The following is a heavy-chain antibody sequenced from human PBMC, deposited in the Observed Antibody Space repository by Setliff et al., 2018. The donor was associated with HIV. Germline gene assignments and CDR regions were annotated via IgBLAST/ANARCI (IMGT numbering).Heavy chain of an antibody. CDR1: GGIFSSYA. D-gene: IGHD6-19*01. V-gene: IGHV1-69*13. CDR2: IIPIFGTA. CDR3: ASAHTVAGLGYYYYYMDV. J-gene: IGHJ6*03. Sequence: SVKVSCKASGGIFSSYALSWVRQAPGQGLEWTGGIIPIFGTANYAQKFQGRVTITADESTSTAYMELSSLRSEDTAVYYCASAHTVAGLGYYYYYMDVWGKGTTVTVSS.